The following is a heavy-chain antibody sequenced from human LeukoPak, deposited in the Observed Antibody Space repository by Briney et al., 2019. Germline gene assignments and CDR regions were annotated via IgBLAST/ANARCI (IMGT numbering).Heavy chain of an antibody. J-gene: IGHJ3*02. CDR1: GFTFSNYA. D-gene: IGHD2-15*01. Sequence: GGSPRLSCAASGFTFSNYAMSWVRQAPGKGLEWVSTISGSGSSTYYADSAKGRFTISRDNSRNTLYLQMDSLRAEDSAVYYCAKDPPRGSGDAFDIWGQGTRVTVSA. CDR2: ISGSGSST. V-gene: IGHV3-23*01. CDR3: AKDPPRGSGDAFDI.